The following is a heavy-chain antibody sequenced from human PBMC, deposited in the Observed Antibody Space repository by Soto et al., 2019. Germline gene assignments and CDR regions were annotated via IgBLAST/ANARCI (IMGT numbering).Heavy chain of an antibody. J-gene: IGHJ3*02. Sequence: VGSLRLSCAVSGFTFSSYATSWVRQAPGKGLEWVSAISGRGGSTYYADSVKGRFTISRDNSKNTLYLQMNSQMAEDTAVYYCAKDWPYPRPILRYFDWRGAFDIWGQGTMVTVSS. CDR1: GFTFSSYA. D-gene: IGHD3-9*01. CDR3: AKDWPYPRPILRYFDWRGAFDI. V-gene: IGHV3-23*01. CDR2: ISGRGGST.